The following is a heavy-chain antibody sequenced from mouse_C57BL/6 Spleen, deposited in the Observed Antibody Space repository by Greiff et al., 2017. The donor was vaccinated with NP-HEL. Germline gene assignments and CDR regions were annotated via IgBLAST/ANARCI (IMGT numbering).Heavy chain of an antibody. CDR3: ASFYDGPDY. D-gene: IGHD2-3*01. CDR2: INPSSGYT. V-gene: IGHV1-7*01. CDR1: GYTFTSYW. Sequence: QVQLKESGAELAKPGASVKLSCKASGYTFTSYWMHWVKQRPGQGLEWIGYINPSSGYTKYNQKFKDKATLTADKSSSPAYMQLSSLTYEDSAVYYCASFYDGPDYWGQGTTLTVSS. J-gene: IGHJ2*01.